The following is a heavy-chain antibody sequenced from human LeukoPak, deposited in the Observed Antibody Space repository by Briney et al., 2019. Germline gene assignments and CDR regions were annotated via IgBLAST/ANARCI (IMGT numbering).Heavy chain of an antibody. CDR3: ARALRYDDSSGYYAY. CDR2: INPKSGVT. CDR1: GYTFTGHY. J-gene: IGHJ4*01. D-gene: IGHD3-22*01. Sequence: GASVKASCKASGYTFTGHYMHWVRQGPGQGPEWMGWINPKSGVTNYAQTFQGRVTMTRDTSISIVYMELSRLTLDDTAVYYCARALRYDDSSGYYAYWGQGTLVTVSS. V-gene: IGHV1-2*02.